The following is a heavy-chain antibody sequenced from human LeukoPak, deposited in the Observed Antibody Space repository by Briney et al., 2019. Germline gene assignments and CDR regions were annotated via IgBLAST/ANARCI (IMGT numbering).Heavy chain of an antibody. D-gene: IGHD3-22*01. V-gene: IGHV3-7*01. CDR3: ARDDSYSSGYYAH. CDR1: GCTFSKYW. CDR2: IKLDGSER. Sequence: PGGSLRLSCAASGCTFSKYWMSWVRQAPGKGLEWVANIKLDGSERYYVDSVKGRFTISGDNAENSLYLQMNSLRAEDKAVYYCARDDSYSSGYYAHWGQGTLVTVSS. J-gene: IGHJ4*02.